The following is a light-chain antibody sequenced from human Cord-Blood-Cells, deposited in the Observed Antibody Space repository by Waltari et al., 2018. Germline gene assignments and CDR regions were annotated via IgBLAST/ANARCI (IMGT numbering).Light chain of an antibody. CDR2: RNN. CDR3: AAWDDSLSGWV. CDR1: SPNIASTY. Sequence: QSVLTQPHSASGTPGQRVTISCSGRSPNIASTYVYWYQQLPGTAPKLLSYRNNQRPSGVSDLFSGSKSGTSASLSISGLRTEDEADYYCAAWDDSLSGWVFGGGTKLTVL. V-gene: IGLV1-47*01. J-gene: IGLJ3*02.